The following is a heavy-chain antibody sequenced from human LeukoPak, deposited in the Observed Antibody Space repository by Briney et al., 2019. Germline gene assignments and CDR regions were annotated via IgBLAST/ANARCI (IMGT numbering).Heavy chain of an antibody. Sequence: SETLSLTRSVSGASISGGTHYWGWIRQPPGKGLEWIGSIYYTGSTYDNPSLKSRVTISVDTSKNQFSLKLSSVTAADTAVYYCARRGGSGRAFDYWGQGTLVTVSS. V-gene: IGHV4-39*01. CDR2: IYYTGST. CDR3: ARRGGSGRAFDY. CDR1: GASISGGTHY. D-gene: IGHD1-26*01. J-gene: IGHJ4*02.